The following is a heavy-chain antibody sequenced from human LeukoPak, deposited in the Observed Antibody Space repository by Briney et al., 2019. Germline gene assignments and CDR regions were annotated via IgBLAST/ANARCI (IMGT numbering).Heavy chain of an antibody. Sequence: SQTLSLTCAISRDSVSSNSAAWNWIRQSPSRGLEWLGRTYYRSKWYNDYAVSVKSRITINPDTSKNQFSLQLNSVTPEDTAVYYCAREGVLGSSSWYGTFDCWGQGTLVTVSS. CDR3: AREGVLGSSSWYGTFDC. CDR1: RDSVSSNSAA. V-gene: IGHV6-1*01. D-gene: IGHD6-13*01. J-gene: IGHJ4*02. CDR2: TYYRSKWYN.